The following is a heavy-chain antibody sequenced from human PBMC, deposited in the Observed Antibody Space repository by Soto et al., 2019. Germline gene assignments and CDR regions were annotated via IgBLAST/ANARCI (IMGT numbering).Heavy chain of an antibody. CDR1: GFTFSSSA. CDR3: AKCSVGTVRTSGWCKWFDP. J-gene: IGHJ5*02. CDR2: IRVGGGDT. V-gene: IGHV3-23*01. Sequence: EVRLLESGGGLAQPGGSRRLSCAASGFTFSSSAMNWVRQAPGKGLEWVSSIRVGGGDTFYADSVRGRFTVSRDISRNNLYLQMNSLRAEDTAIYFCAKCSVGTVRTSGWCKWFDPWGQGTLVTVSS. D-gene: IGHD6-19*01.